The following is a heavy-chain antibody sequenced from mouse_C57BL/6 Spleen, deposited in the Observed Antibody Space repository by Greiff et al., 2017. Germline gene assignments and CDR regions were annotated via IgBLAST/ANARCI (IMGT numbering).Heavy chain of an antibody. CDR3: TRDYDGLYAMDY. D-gene: IGHD2-3*01. V-gene: IGHV5-9-1*02. Sequence: EVKLMESGEGLVQPGGSLKLSCAASGFTFSIYALSWFRQTPENRLAWVPYLSSGGAYVFSADTVQGRFIISRDKARNTLYLQMSSLKSEDTAMYYCTRDYDGLYAMDYWGQGTSGTGSS. CDR1: GFTFSIYA. CDR2: LSSGGAYV. J-gene: IGHJ4*01.